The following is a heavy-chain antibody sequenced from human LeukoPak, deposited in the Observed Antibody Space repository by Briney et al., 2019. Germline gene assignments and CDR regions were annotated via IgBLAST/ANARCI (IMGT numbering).Heavy chain of an antibody. V-gene: IGHV4-31*03. CDR1: GGSISSGGYY. CDR3: ARDRDSSGWYVGSRHWFDP. J-gene: IGHJ5*02. CDR2: IYYSGST. D-gene: IGHD6-19*01. Sequence: PSETLSLTCTVSGGSISSGGYYWSWIRQHPGKGLEWIGYIYYSGSTYYNPSLKSRVTISVDTSKNQFSLKLSSVTAADTAVYYCARDRDSSGWYVGSRHWFDPWGQGTLVTVSS.